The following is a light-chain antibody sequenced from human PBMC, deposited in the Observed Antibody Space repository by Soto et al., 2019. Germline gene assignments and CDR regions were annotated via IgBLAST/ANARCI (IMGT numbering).Light chain of an antibody. CDR2: GAS. J-gene: IGKJ2*01. CDR3: QQYGSSPPT. CDR1: QSVSSSY. Sequence: ESVLTQSPGTLSLSPGERATLSCRASQSVSSSYLAWYQQKPGQAPRLLIYGASSRATGIPDRFSGSGSGTDFTLVISRLEPEDFAVYYCQQYGSSPPTFGQGTKLEIK. V-gene: IGKV3-20*01.